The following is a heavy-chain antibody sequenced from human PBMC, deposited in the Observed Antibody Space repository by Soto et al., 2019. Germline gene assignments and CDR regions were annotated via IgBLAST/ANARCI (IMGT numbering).Heavy chain of an antibody. CDR3: ARDYSSGWYIY. D-gene: IGHD6-19*01. CDR1: GYTFTSYY. CDR2: INPSGGST. J-gene: IGHJ4*02. V-gene: IGHV1-46*03. Sequence: QVQLVQSGAEVKKPGASVKVSCKASGYTFTSYYMHWVRQAPGQGLEWMGIINPSGGSTSYAQKFKGRVTMTRETSTSTVYMELSSLRSEDTAVYYCARDYSSGWYIYWGQGTLVTVSS.